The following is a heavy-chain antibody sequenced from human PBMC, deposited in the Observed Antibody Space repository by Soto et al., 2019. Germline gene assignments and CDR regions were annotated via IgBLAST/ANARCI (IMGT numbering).Heavy chain of an antibody. CDR1: GFTFDDYA. V-gene: IGHV3-9*01. Sequence: EVQLVESGGGLVQPGRSLRLSCAASGFTFDDYAMHWVRQAPGKGLEWVSGISWNSGSIGYADSVKGRFTISRDNAKNSLYLQMNSLRAEDTALYYCAKGTNYDSIWGSYTPSGYWGQGTLVTVSS. J-gene: IGHJ4*02. CDR3: AKGTNYDSIWGSYTPSGY. CDR2: ISWNSGSI. D-gene: IGHD3-16*01.